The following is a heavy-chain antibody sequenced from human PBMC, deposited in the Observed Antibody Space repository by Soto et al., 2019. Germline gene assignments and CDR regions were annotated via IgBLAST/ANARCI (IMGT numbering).Heavy chain of an antibody. CDR3: ARGPRGATSTHYYYYMDV. J-gene: IGHJ6*03. CDR1: GGSFSGYY. CDR2: INHSGST. D-gene: IGHD5-12*01. Sequence: SETLSLTCAVYGGSFSGYYWSWIRQPPGKGLEWIGEINHSGSTNYNPSLKSRVTISVDTSKNQFSLKLSSVTAADTAVYYCARGPRGATSTHYYYYMDVWGKGTTVTVSS. V-gene: IGHV4-34*01.